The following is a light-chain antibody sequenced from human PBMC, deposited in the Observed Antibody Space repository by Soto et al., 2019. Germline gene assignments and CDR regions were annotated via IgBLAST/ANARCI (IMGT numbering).Light chain of an antibody. V-gene: IGLV2-11*01. CDR3: CSYAAAYTWV. J-gene: IGLJ3*02. CDR1: SSDVGGYNY. Sequence: QSVLTQPRSVSGSPGQSVTISCTGTSSDVGGYNYVSWYQQHPGKAPKVIIYDVNNRPSGVPDRFSGSKSGNTASLTISGLQAEDEADYYCCSYAAAYTWVFGGGTKRTVL. CDR2: DVN.